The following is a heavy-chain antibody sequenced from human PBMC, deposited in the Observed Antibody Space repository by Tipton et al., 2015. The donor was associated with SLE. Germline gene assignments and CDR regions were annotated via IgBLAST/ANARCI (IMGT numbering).Heavy chain of an antibody. CDR2: IYSGGGGT. Sequence: SLRLSCAASGFTFSTNYMNWVRQAPGKGLEWVSVIYSGGGGTYYADSVLGRFTISRDQSKNTLYLQINSLRAEDTAVYYCARGQGSGNYGSWFDPWGQGTLVTVSS. J-gene: IGHJ5*02. CDR1: GFTFSTNY. CDR3: ARGQGSGNYGSWFDP. D-gene: IGHD4-23*01. V-gene: IGHV3-53*01.